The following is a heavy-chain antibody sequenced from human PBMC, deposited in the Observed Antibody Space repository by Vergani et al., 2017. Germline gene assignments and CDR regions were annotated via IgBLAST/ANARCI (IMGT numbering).Heavy chain of an antibody. CDR3: AKGAWYYDFWSGTNNWFDP. V-gene: IGHV3-23*04. J-gene: IGHJ5*02. Sequence: EVQLVESGGGLVKPGGSLRLSCAASGFTFSSYAMSWVRQAPGKGLEWVSAISGSGGSTYYADSVKGRFTISRDNSKNTLYLQMNSLRAEDTAVYYCAKGAWYYDFWSGTNNWFDPWGQGTLVTVSS. CDR1: GFTFSSYA. D-gene: IGHD3-3*01. CDR2: ISGSGGST.